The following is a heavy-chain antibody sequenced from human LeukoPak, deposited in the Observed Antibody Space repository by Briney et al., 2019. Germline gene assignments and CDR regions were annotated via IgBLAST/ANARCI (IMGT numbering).Heavy chain of an antibody. CDR1: GFTFSSYA. CDR2: ISASGGST. V-gene: IGHV3-23*01. Sequence: GGSLRLSCAASGFTFSSYAMSWVRQAPGKGLEWVSAISASGGSTYYADSVKGRFTISRDNSKNTLYLQMNSLRAEDTAVYYCTTLDIVVVPAAMDYYYYYMDVWGKGTTVTISS. D-gene: IGHD2-2*03. CDR3: TTLDIVVVPAAMDYYYYYMDV. J-gene: IGHJ6*03.